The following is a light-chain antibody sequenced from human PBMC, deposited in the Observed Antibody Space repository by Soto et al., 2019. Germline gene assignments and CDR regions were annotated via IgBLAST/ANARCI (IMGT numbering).Light chain of an antibody. CDR3: QQYGGSPLLT. CDR1: ETVRSNF. Sequence: DIVLPQSPGTLSLSPGQIATLSCRASETVRSNFLTWYQQKPGQAPRLLISGASTRATGIPDRFSGSGSGTDFTLTISRVESEDFAMYYCQQYGGSPLLTFGGGTKLEI. V-gene: IGKV3-20*01. CDR2: GAS. J-gene: IGKJ4*01.